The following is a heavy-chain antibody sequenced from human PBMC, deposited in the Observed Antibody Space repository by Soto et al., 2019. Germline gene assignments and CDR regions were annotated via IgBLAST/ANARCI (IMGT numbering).Heavy chain of an antibody. CDR1: GFTFSSYA. CDR3: AKDSLSHGIVGALDY. V-gene: IGHV3-23*01. D-gene: IGHD1-26*01. J-gene: IGHJ4*02. Sequence: EVQLLESGGGLVQPGGSLRLSCAASGFTFSSYAMSWVRQAPGKGLEWVSAISGSGGSTYYADSVKGRFTISRDNSKNTLYLQRNSLRAEDTAVYYCAKDSLSHGIVGALDYWGQGTLVTVSS. CDR2: ISGSGGST.